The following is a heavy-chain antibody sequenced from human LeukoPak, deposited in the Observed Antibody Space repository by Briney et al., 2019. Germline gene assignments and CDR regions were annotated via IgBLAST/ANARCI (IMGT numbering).Heavy chain of an antibody. J-gene: IGHJ4*02. CDR3: ARLRVRGYGYGPWEGPTWLDY. CDR1: GGSITSYY. Sequence: SETLSLTCAVSGGSITSYYWSWIRQPAGKGLEWIWRIHTSGSSYYNPSLKSRVTISVDTSKNQFSLKLSSVTAADTAVYYCARLRVRGYGYGPWEGPTWLDYWGQGTLVTVSS. V-gene: IGHV4-4*07. CDR2: IHTSGSS. D-gene: IGHD5-18*01.